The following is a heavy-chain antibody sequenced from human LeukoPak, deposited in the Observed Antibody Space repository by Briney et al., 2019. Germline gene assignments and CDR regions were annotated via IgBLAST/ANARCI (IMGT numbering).Heavy chain of an antibody. V-gene: IGHV1-8*03. CDR2: MNPNSGNT. J-gene: IGHJ6*03. D-gene: IGHD3-3*01. CDR1: GYTFTSYD. CDR3: ARGGGLEWLGPRESRRDDYYYMDV. Sequence: ASVKVSCKASGYTFTSYDINWVRQATGQGLEWMGWMNPNSGNTGYAQKFQGRVTITRNTSISTAYMELSSLRSEDTAVYYCARGGGLEWLGPRESRRDDYYYMDVWGKGTTVTVSS.